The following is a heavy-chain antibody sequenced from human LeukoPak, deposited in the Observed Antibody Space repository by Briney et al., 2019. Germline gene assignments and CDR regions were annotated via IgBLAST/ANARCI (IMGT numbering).Heavy chain of an antibody. CDR2: ISNDGVYA. D-gene: IGHD3-22*01. CDR3: AKGSSGGRPYYFDH. CDR1: GFTFRNYA. V-gene: IGHV3-23*01. J-gene: IGHJ4*02. Sequence: GGSLRLSCVASGFTFRNYAMSWVRQSPGKGLEWISAISNDGVYAFHADSVKGRLTISRDNSKNALYLQMDSLRAEDTAIYYCAKGSSGGRPYYFDHWGQGTLVAVSS.